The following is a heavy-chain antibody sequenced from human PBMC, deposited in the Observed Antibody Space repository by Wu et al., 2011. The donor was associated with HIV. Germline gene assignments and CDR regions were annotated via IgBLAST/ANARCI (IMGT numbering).Heavy chain of an antibody. J-gene: IGHJ4*02. V-gene: IGHV5-51*03. Sequence: VQLVQSGAEVKKPGESLKISCKGSGYSFSRYWIGWARQMPGKGLEWMGIIYPGDSDIRYSPSFQGQVTISADKSISTAYLQWSSLRASDTAMYYCARVAIEIRQYSGTYYFDYWGQGTLVTVSS. CDR2: IYPGDSDI. D-gene: IGHD1-26*01. CDR3: ARVAIEIRQYSGTYYFDY. CDR1: GYSFSRYW.